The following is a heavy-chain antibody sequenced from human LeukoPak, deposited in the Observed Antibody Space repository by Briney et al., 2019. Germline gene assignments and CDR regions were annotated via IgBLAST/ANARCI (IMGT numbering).Heavy chain of an antibody. CDR2: ISGSGGST. J-gene: IGHJ4*02. V-gene: IGHV3-23*01. CDR1: GFTFSSYS. D-gene: IGHD2-15*01. CDR3: AKAPCSGGSCYSGPDY. Sequence: GGSLRLSCAASGFTFSSYSMNWVRQAPGKGLEWVSAISGSGGSTYYADSVKGRFTISRDNSKNTLYLQMNSLRAEDTAVYYCAKAPCSGGSCYSGPDYWGQGTLVTVSS.